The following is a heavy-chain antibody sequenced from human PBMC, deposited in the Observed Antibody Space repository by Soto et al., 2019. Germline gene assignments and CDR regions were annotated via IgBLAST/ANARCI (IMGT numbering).Heavy chain of an antibody. CDR2: IILVFQTA. CDR1: GGLFISYP. CDR3: ARGGSGYTWFNEF. V-gene: IGHV1-69*01. D-gene: IGHD3-22*01. Sequence: QEQLVQTGAEVKKPGSTVKVSRKASGGLFISYPISWVRQDRGQGLEWMVGIILVFQTAYYTQRFQGRVTITADETTNTAYMELNSLRSEDTAIYYCARGGSGYTWFNEFWGQGTHVTVSS. J-gene: IGHJ4*02.